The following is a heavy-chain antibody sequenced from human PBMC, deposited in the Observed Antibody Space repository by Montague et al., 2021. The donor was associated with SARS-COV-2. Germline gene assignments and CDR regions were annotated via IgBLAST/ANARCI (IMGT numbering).Heavy chain of an antibody. V-gene: IGHV3-48*03. D-gene: IGHD5-24*01. CDR2: ISSSGSTI. J-gene: IGHJ6*02. CDR1: GFTFSSYE. CDR3: ASEMATIEYYYYGMDV. Sequence: SLRLSCAASGFTFSSYEMNWVRQAPGKGLEWVSYISSSGSTIYYADSVKGRFTISRDNAKNSLYLQMNSLRAEDTAVYYCASEMATIEYYYYGMDVWGQGTLVTVSS.